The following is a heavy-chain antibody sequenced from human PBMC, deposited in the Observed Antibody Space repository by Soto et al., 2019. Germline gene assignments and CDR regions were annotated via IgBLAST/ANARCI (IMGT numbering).Heavy chain of an antibody. CDR1: GFTFSSYW. CDR3: ARSAPDYDYIWGSYRPPNHFDY. CDR2: IKQDGSEK. V-gene: IGHV3-7*01. D-gene: IGHD3-16*02. J-gene: IGHJ4*02. Sequence: GGSLRLSCAASGFTFSSYWMSWVRQAPGKGLEWVANIKQDGSEKYYVDSVKGRFTISRDNAKNSLYLQMNSLRAEDTAVYYCARSAPDYDYIWGSYRPPNHFDYWGQGTLVTVSS.